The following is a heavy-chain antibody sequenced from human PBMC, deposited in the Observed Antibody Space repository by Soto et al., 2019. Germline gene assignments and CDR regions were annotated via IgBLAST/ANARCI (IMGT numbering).Heavy chain of an antibody. D-gene: IGHD2-2*01. CDR3: ARGSCSKTICRIEFDH. Sequence: ASVKVSCTASGYTFTGYFMHWVRQAPGQGLEWMGWINPSSGGTNYAHNFQGRVTMTRDTSISTAYMELSRVTSDDTAVYYCARGSCSKTICRIEFDHWGQGTLVTVS. J-gene: IGHJ4*02. V-gene: IGHV1-2*02. CDR1: GYTFTGYF. CDR2: INPSSGGT.